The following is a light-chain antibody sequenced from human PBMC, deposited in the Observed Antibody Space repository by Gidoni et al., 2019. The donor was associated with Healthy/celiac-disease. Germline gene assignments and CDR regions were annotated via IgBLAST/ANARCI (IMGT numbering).Light chain of an antibody. V-gene: IGKV1-33*01. CDR1: QDISNY. CDR3: QQYDNRPPLT. CDR2: DAS. J-gene: IGKJ4*01. Sequence: TITCQASQDISNYLNWYQQNPGNAPKLLIYDASNLETGVPSRFSGSGSGTDFTFIISSMQPEDIATYYCQQYDNRPPLTCGGGTKVEIK.